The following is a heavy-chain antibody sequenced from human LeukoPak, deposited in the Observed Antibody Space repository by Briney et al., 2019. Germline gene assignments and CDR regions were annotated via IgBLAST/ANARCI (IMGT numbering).Heavy chain of an antibody. CDR2: TRNKANSYTT. Sequence: GGSLRLSCAASGFTLSDHFMDWVRQAPGKGLEWVGRTRNKANSYTTEYAASVKGRFTISRDDSKNSLYLQMSSLKTEDTAVYYCARDLRTEIFGGFDPWGQGTLVTVSS. J-gene: IGHJ5*02. CDR1: GFTLSDHF. V-gene: IGHV3-72*01. D-gene: IGHD3-3*01. CDR3: ARDLRTEIFGGFDP.